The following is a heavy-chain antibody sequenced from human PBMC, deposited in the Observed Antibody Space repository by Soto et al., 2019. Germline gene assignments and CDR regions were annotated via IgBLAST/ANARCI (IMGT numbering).Heavy chain of an antibody. CDR2: IYYSGST. D-gene: IGHD2-15*01. CDR1: GGSVSSGSYY. V-gene: IGHV4-61*01. Sequence: SETLSLTCTVSGGSVSSGSYYWSWIRQPPGKGLEWIGYIYYSGSTNYNPSLKSRVTISVDTSKNQFSLKLSSVTAADTAVYYCARERGGGRGFDYWGQGTLVTVSS. CDR3: ARERGGGRGFDY. J-gene: IGHJ4*02.